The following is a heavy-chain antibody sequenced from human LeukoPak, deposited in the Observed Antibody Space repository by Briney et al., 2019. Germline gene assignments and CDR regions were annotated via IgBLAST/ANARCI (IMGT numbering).Heavy chain of an antibody. CDR2: IWSDGSKK. CDR3: AKDRGDTGSDWFDP. J-gene: IGHJ5*02. CDR1: GFTFSSYG. Sequence: GRSLRLSCAASGFTFSSYGMHWVRQAPGKGLEWVAVIWSDGSKKDYVDSVKGRLTISRDNSQNALYLQMNRLRVEDTAVYYCAKDRGDTGSDWFDPWGQGTLVSVSS. V-gene: IGHV3-33*06. D-gene: IGHD3-10*01.